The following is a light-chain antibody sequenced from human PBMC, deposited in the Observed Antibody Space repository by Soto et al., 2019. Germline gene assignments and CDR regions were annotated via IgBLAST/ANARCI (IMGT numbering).Light chain of an antibody. J-gene: IGLJ2*01. CDR2: LNSDGSH. CDR1: SGHSSYA. V-gene: IGLV4-69*01. CDR3: QTWGTGILV. Sequence: QSVLTQSPSASASLGASVTLTCTLSSGHSSYAIAWHQQQPEKGPRYLMKLNSDGSHSKGDGIPDRFSGSSSGAERYLTISSIQSEDEADYYCQTWGTGILVFGGGTKLTV.